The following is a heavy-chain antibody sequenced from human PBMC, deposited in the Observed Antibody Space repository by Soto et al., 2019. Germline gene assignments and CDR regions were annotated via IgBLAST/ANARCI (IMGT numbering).Heavy chain of an antibody. D-gene: IGHD3-10*01. J-gene: IGHJ6*02. CDR2: ISYDGSNK. V-gene: IGHV3-30-3*01. CDR1: GFTFSSYA. Sequence: QVQLVEYGGGVVQPGGSLRLSCAASGFTFSSYAMHWVRQAPGKGLEWVAVISYDGSNKYYADSVKGRFTISRDNSKNTLYLQMNSLRAEDTAVYYCARDVCYYYGSGRGCYYYGMDVWGQGTTVTVSS. CDR3: ARDVCYYYGSGRGCYYYGMDV.